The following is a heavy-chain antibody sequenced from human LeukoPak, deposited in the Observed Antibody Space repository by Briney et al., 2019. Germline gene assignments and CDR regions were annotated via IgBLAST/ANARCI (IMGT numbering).Heavy chain of an antibody. J-gene: IGHJ4*02. V-gene: IGHV1-18*01. CDR3: ARGPYYDFWSGYYYYFDY. Sequence: ASVKVSCKASGYTFTSYGISWVRQASGQGLEWMGWISAYNGNTNYAQKLQGRVTMTTDTSTSTAYMELRSLRSDDTAVYYCARGPYYDFWSGYYYYFDYWGQGTLVTVSS. CDR2: ISAYNGNT. CDR1: GYTFTSYG. D-gene: IGHD3-3*01.